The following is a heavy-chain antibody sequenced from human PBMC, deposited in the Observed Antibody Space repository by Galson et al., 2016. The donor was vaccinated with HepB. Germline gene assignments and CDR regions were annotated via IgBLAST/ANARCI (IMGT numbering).Heavy chain of an antibody. V-gene: IGHV1-3*01. CDR2: ISAASGNT. J-gene: IGHJ6*02. Sequence: SVKVSCKASGHTFSTYDMHWVRQSPGQRLEWMGYISAASGNTKYSQSFQGRVTLTRDTSATTHYKELTSLTSEDTAVYYCARDLIGNMDVWGQGTTVAVSS. CDR3: ARDLIGNMDV. CDR1: GHTFSTYD. D-gene: IGHD3-16*02.